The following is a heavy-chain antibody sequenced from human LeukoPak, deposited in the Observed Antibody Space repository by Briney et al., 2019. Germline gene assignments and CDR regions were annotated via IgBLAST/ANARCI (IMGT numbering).Heavy chain of an antibody. Sequence: GGSLRLSCAASGFTFINYWMSWVRQAPGKGLEWVGNINQDGSEKYYGDSVKDRFTISRDNAKNSLYLQMNSLRAEDTAVYYCAKPGITMTGGVWGKGTTVTISS. CDR2: INQDGSEK. J-gene: IGHJ6*04. CDR3: AKPGITMTGGV. V-gene: IGHV3-7*01. D-gene: IGHD3-10*02. CDR1: GFTFINYW.